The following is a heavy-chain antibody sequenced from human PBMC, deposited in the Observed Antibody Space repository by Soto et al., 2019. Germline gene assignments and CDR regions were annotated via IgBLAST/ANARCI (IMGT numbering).Heavy chain of an antibody. J-gene: IGHJ4*02. Sequence: QVQLQQWGAGLLKPSETLSLTCAVYGGSFSGYYWSWIRQPPGKGLEWIGELNHSGSTNYNPSLKSRVTISVDTSKNQFSLKLSSVTAADTAVYYCARSRRTPYYSDYWGQGTLVTGSS. CDR1: GGSFSGYY. CDR2: LNHSGST. V-gene: IGHV4-34*01. D-gene: IGHD2-15*01. CDR3: ARSRRTPYYSDY.